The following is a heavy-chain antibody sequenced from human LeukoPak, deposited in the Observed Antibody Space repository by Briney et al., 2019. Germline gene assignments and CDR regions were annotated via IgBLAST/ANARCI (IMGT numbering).Heavy chain of an antibody. CDR3: ARALRSSGWPPSFDY. D-gene: IGHD6-19*01. CDR1: GYTFSSYD. V-gene: IGHV1-8*01. Sequence: GASVKVSCKAPGYTFSSYDVNWVRQASGQGLEWMGWMNPNSGNTGYAQKFQGRVTMTRNTSITTAYMELSSLGSEDTAVYYCARALRSSGWPPSFDYWGQGTLVTVSS. J-gene: IGHJ4*02. CDR2: MNPNSGNT.